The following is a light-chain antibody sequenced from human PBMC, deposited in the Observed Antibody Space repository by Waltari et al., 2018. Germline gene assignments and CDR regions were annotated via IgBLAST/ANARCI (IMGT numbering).Light chain of an antibody. J-gene: IGLJ3*02. CDR2: EVD. CDR3: SSYSYSSAWP. V-gene: IGLV2-23*02. Sequence: QSALTPPASVSASPGQSISISCTGTSSILGSYDLFHWYQQHPDKAPKLIIYEVDKRPAGVSDRFSGSKSGNTASLTISGRQAEDEALYFCSSYSYSSAWPFGGGTLVTVL. CDR1: SSILGSYDL.